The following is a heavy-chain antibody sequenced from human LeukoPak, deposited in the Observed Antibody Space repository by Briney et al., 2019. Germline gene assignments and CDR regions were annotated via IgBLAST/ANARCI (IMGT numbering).Heavy chain of an antibody. J-gene: IGHJ4*02. Sequence: PGGSLRLSCAASGFTFSSYAMSWVRQAPGKGLEWVSAISGSGGSTYYADSVKGRFTISRDNSKNTLYLQMNSLRAEDTAVYYCARPKYSGSYGIFDYWGQGTLVTVSS. D-gene: IGHD1-26*01. CDR3: ARPKYSGSYGIFDY. V-gene: IGHV3-23*01. CDR1: GFTFSSYA. CDR2: ISGSGGST.